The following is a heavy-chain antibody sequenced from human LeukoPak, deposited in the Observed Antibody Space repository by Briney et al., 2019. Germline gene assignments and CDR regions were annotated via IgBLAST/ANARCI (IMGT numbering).Heavy chain of an antibody. Sequence: GGSLRLSCAASGFTFTSYGMHWVRQAPGKGLEWVALIWYDGSNQYYGDSVKGRFTISRDNSKNTLYLQMNSLRAEDTAVYYCARVAYGGNSANWYFDLWGRGTLVTVSS. V-gene: IGHV3-33*08. CDR1: GFTFTSYG. CDR3: ARVAYGGNSANWYFDL. D-gene: IGHD4-23*01. CDR2: IWYDGSNQ. J-gene: IGHJ2*01.